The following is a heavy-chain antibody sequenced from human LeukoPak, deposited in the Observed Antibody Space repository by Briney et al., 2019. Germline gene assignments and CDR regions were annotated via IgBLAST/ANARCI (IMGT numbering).Heavy chain of an antibody. CDR3: TTDRGGYDSNTFDY. Sequence: GGSLRLSCAASGFTFSNAWMSWVRQAPGKGLEWVGRIKSKTDGGTTDYPAPVKGRFTISRDDSKNTPYLQMNSLKTEDTAVYYCTTDRGGYDSNTFDYWGQGTLVTVSS. J-gene: IGHJ4*02. V-gene: IGHV3-15*01. CDR1: GFTFSNAW. D-gene: IGHD3-22*01. CDR2: IKSKTDGGTT.